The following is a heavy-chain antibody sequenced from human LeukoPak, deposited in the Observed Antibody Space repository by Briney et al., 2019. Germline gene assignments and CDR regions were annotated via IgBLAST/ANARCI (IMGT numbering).Heavy chain of an antibody. CDR1: GGTFSSYA. D-gene: IGHD2-21*01. J-gene: IGHJ6*02. CDR2: IIPIFGTA. Sequence: ASVKVSCKASGGTFSSYAISWVRQAPGQGLEWMGGIIPIFGTANYAQKFQGRVTITADESTSTAYMELSSLRSEDTAVYYCARSNHVVDSYYYYGMDVWGQGTTVTVSS. V-gene: IGHV1-69*13. CDR3: ARSNHVVDSYYYYGMDV.